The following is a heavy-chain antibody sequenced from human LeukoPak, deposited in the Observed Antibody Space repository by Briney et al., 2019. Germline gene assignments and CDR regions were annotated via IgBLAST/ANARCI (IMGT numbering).Heavy chain of an antibody. Sequence: GGSLRLSCAASGFTFDDYGMHWVRQAPGKGLEWVSGISWNSGSIGYADSVKGRFTISRDNAKNSLYLQMNSLRAEDTALYYCAKLLAVAGTAFDYWGQGTLVTVSS. J-gene: IGHJ4*02. CDR1: GFTFDDYG. CDR2: ISWNSGSI. V-gene: IGHV3-9*01. CDR3: AKLLAVAGTAFDY. D-gene: IGHD6-19*01.